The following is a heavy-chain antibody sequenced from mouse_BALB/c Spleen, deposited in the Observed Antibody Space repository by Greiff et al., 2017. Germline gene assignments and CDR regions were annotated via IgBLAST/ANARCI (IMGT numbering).Heavy chain of an antibody. J-gene: IGHJ2*01. CDR2: IYPGDGDT. CDR3: ARGGYYGLYFDY. V-gene: IGHV1-87*01. CDR1: GYTFTSYW. Sequence: VQLQQSGAELARPGASVKLSCKASGYTFTSYWMQWVKQRPGQGLEWIGAIYPGDGDTRYTQKFKGKATLTADKSSSTAYMQLSSLASEDSAVYYCARGGYYGLYFDYWGQGTTLTVSS. D-gene: IGHD1-1*01.